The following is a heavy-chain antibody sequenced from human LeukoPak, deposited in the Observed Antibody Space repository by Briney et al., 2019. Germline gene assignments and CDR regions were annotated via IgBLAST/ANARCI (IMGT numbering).Heavy chain of an antibody. V-gene: IGHV3-7*01. J-gene: IGHJ4*02. D-gene: IGHD3-10*01. CDR1: GFTFSSYW. CDR3: AREAMVRGAYYFDY. Sequence: GGSLRLSCAASGFTFSSYWMSWVRQAPGKGLEWVANIKQDGSEKYYVDSVKGRFTISRDNAKNSLYLQMNSLRAEDTAVYYCAREAMVRGAYYFDYWGQGTLVTASS. CDR2: IKQDGSEK.